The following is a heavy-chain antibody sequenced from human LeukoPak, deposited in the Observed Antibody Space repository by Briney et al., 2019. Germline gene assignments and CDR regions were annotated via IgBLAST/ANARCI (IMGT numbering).Heavy chain of an antibody. Sequence: PGGSLRLSCAASGFTFSSYAMHWVRQAPGKGLEWVAVISYDGSNKYYADSVKGRFTISRDNSKNTLYLQMNSLRAEDTAVYYCARDGGSSWFEGSRFDPWGQGTLVTVSS. CDR3: ARDGGSSWFEGSRFDP. V-gene: IGHV3-30-3*01. CDR2: ISYDGSNK. D-gene: IGHD6-13*01. CDR1: GFTFSSYA. J-gene: IGHJ5*02.